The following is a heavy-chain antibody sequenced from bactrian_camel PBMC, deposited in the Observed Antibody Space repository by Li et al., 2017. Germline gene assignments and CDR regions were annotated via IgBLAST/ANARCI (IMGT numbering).Heavy chain of an antibody. CDR1: GYNYRSYY. Sequence: QVQLVESGGGSVQAGGSLRLSCVASGYNYRSYYMGWFRQVPGKEREGVAAIGDPGTTTYSDPAKGRFTISRDNAKNTVYLQMNSLKPEDTAVYYCISPYVPDMPDWGQGTQVTVS. V-gene: IGHV3S53*01. J-gene: IGHJ4*01. CDR3: ISPYVPDMPD. CDR2: IGDPGTT.